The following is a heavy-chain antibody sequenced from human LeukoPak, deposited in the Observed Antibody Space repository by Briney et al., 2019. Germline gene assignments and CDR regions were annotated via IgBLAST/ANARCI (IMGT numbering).Heavy chain of an antibody. CDR1: GFTVSSNY. CDR3: ARGVVVAGDAFDI. Sequence: GGSLRLSCAASGFTVSSNYMSWVRQAPGKGLEWVTVIYSGGSTYYADSVKGRFTISRDNSKNTLYLQMNSLRAEDTAVYYCARGVVVAGDAFDIWGQGTMVTVSS. V-gene: IGHV3-66*01. CDR2: IYSGGST. J-gene: IGHJ3*02. D-gene: IGHD2-15*01.